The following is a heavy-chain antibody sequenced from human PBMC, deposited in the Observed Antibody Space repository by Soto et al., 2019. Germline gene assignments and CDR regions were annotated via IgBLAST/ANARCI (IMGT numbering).Heavy chain of an antibody. CDR3: ARDLGVGAASEY. J-gene: IGHJ4*02. D-gene: IGHD1-26*01. V-gene: IGHV1-3*01. CDR1: GYTFTSYA. Sequence: QVQLVQSGAEVKKPGASVKVSCKASGYTFTSYALHWVRQAPGQRLEWMGWINAGNGNTKYSQKFQGRVTITRDTSASTAYMELSSLRADDTAVYYCARDLGVGAASEYWGQGALVTVSS. CDR2: INAGNGNT.